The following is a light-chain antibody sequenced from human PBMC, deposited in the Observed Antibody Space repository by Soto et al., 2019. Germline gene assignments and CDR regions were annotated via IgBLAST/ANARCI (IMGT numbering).Light chain of an antibody. J-gene: IGKJ4*01. V-gene: IGKV1-17*03. CDR2: AAS. CDR3: LQHSHYPLT. CDR1: QGIDNY. Sequence: DIQMTQSPSAMSASVGDRVTITCRASQGIDNYLAWFQQKPGKVPQRLIYAASTLQSGVPSRFSGSGSGTEFTLTISSLQPEDFATYYCLQHSHYPLTFGGGTKVEIK.